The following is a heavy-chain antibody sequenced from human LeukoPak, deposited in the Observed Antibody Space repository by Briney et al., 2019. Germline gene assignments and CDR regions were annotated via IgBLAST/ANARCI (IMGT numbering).Heavy chain of an antibody. V-gene: IGHV4-34*01. Sequence: SETLSLTCAVYGGSFSGYYWSWIRQPPGKGLKWIGEINHGGSTNYNPSLKSRVTISVDTSKNQFSLKLSSVTAADTAVYYCARDRPIVGATSRSDYWGQGTLVTVSS. CDR3: ARDRPIVGATSRSDY. CDR1: GGSFSGYY. J-gene: IGHJ4*02. D-gene: IGHD1-26*01. CDR2: INHGGST.